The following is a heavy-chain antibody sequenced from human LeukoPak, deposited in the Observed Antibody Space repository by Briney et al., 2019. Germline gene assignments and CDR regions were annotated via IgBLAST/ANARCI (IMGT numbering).Heavy chain of an antibody. D-gene: IGHD3-10*01. CDR1: GYTFTGYY. Sequence: ASVKVSCKASGYTFTGYYMHWVRQAPGQGLEWMGWINPNSGGTNYAQKFQGRVTMTRDTSISTAYMELSRLRSDDTAVYYCARGGMVRGVIILAYFDYWGQGTLVTVSS. V-gene: IGHV1-2*02. J-gene: IGHJ4*02. CDR2: INPNSGGT. CDR3: ARGGMVRGVIILAYFDY.